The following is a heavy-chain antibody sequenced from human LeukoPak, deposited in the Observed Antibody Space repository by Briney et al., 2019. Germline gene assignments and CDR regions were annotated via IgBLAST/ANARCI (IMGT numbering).Heavy chain of an antibody. CDR2: IYFTGDII. V-gene: IGHV3-11*01. CDR3: ARDATLERPSFDI. D-gene: IGHD1-1*01. CDR1: GFPFSGYH. J-gene: IGHJ3*02. Sequence: PGGSLRLSRAASGFPFSGYHMSWIRQAPGKGLEGISYIYFTGDIIYYADAVKGRFTIARDNAKNSLYLQMNSLKATDTSVYYCARDATLERPSFDIWGQGTVVTVSS.